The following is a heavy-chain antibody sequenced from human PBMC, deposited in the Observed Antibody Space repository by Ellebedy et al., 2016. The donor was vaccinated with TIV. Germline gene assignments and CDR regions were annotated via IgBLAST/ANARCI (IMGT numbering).Heavy chain of an antibody. Sequence: GGSLRLXXAASGFTFSSYGMHWVRQAPDKGLEWVAFIQYDGSNKYYVDSVKDRFTISRDNYHSILYLQMNSLRVENSAVYYCATSLVGAPVLGADYWGRGTLVTVSS. J-gene: IGHJ4*02. CDR2: IQYDGSNK. CDR1: GFTFSSYG. V-gene: IGHV3-30*02. CDR3: ATSLVGAPVLGADY. D-gene: IGHD1-26*01.